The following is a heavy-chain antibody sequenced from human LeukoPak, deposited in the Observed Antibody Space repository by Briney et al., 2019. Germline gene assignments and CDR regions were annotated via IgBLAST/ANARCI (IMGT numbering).Heavy chain of an antibody. D-gene: IGHD3-10*01. Sequence: GESLKISCKGSGFSFTSYWIGWVRQMPGKGLEYMGIILVGGSEVRYSPAFQGLVTISADKSINTAYLQWTGLKASDTAMYYCARHTGRPQAGWFDPWGQGTLVTVSS. CDR3: ARHTGRPQAGWFDP. CDR1: GFSFTSYW. CDR2: ILVGGSEV. J-gene: IGHJ5*02. V-gene: IGHV5-51*01.